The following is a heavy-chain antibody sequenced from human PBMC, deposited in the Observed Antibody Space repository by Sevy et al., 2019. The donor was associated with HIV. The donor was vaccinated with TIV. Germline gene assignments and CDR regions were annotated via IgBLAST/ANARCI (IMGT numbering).Heavy chain of an antibody. Sequence: GGSLKLSCAASGFTFSSYWMNWVRHAPGKGLEWVTNIKEDGSDKYYVDSVKGRFTISRDNAQNSLYLEMNSLRAEDTAVYYWARCDVWGKGTTVTVSS. V-gene: IGHV3-7*01. CDR3: ARCDV. J-gene: IGHJ6*04. CDR2: IKEDGSDK. CDR1: GFTFSSYW.